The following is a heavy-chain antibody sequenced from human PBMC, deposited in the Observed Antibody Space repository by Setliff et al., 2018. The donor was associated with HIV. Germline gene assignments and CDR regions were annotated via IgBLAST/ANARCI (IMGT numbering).Heavy chain of an antibody. CDR2: INAGNGNT. D-gene: IGHD2-15*01. J-gene: IGHJ1*01. CDR1: GYTFRNYA. Sequence: ASVKVSCKASGYTFRNYAIHWVRQAPGQRLEWMGWINAGNGNTKYAQKFQGRVSITRDASASTAYMELSSLRSEDTAMYYCARVACSGGSCYSYFQHWGQGTLVTVS. CDR3: ARVACSGGSCYSYFQH. V-gene: IGHV1-3*01.